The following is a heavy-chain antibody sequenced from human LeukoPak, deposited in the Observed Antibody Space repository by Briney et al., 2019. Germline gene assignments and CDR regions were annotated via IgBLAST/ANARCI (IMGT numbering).Heavy chain of an antibody. CDR3: ARVPYPYDSSGSPGNAFDI. CDR2: ISAYNGNT. Sequence: RRASVKVSCKASGYTFTSYGISWVRQAPGQGLEWMGWISAYNGNTNYAQKLQGRVTMTTDTSTSTAYMELRSLRSDDTAVYYCARVPYPYDSSGSPGNAFDIWGQGTMVTVSS. J-gene: IGHJ3*02. D-gene: IGHD3-22*01. V-gene: IGHV1-18*01. CDR1: GYTFTSYG.